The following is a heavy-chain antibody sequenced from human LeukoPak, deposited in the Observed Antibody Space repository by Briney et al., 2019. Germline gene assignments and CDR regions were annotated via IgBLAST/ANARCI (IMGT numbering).Heavy chain of an antibody. D-gene: IGHD3-3*01. CDR2: ISTYNGNT. Sequence: ASVKVSCKASGYTFTGYYMHWVRQAPGQGLEWMGWISTYNGNTNYAQKLQGRVTMTTDTSTSTAYMELRSLRSDDTAVYYCAREDDFRAHRDAFDIWGQGTMVTVSS. V-gene: IGHV1-18*04. CDR3: AREDDFRAHRDAFDI. J-gene: IGHJ3*02. CDR1: GYTFTGYY.